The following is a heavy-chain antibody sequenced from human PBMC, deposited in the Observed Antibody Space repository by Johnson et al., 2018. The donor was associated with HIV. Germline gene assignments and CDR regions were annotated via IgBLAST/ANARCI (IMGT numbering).Heavy chain of an antibody. J-gene: IGHJ3*02. CDR1: GFAFSGSA. CDR2: IRSKANSYAT. CDR3: AKDRSSGRYRGDAFDI. D-gene: IGHD6-19*01. V-gene: IGHV3-73*01. Sequence: VQLVESGGGLVQPGGSLKLSCAASGFAFSGSAMHWVRQASGKGLEWVGRIRSKANSYATAYAASVKGRFTISRDNAKNSLYLQMNSLRAEDTALYYCAKDRSSGRYRGDAFDIWGQGTMVTVSS.